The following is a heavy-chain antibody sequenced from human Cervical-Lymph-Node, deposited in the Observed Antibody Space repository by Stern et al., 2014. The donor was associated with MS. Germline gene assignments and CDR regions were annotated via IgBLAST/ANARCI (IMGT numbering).Heavy chain of an antibody. Sequence: EMQLVESGGDLIQPGGSLRLSCAGSGFTFTSYAMNWVRQAPGKGLEWVSGISINGLNTYYADSVKGRFTISRDTSTHTLYLQMSSLRADDTAVYYCGVAGNYWGQGTLVTVSS. CDR3: GVAGNY. V-gene: IGHV3-23*04. D-gene: IGHD1-1*01. CDR1: GFTFTSYA. CDR2: ISINGLNT. J-gene: IGHJ4*02.